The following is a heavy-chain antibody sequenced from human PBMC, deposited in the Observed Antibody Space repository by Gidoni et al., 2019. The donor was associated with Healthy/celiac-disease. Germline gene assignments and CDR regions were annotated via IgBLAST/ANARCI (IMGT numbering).Heavy chain of an antibody. V-gene: IGHV3-15*07. CDR1: GFTFSTAW. CDR3: TTEEWETRGDFDY. J-gene: IGHJ4*02. CDR2: IKSKTDGGTT. Sequence: EVQLVESGGRLVRPGGSLRLPCAALGFTFSTAWMNWVRQAPGKGLEWVGRIKSKTDGGTTDYAAPVKGRFTISRDDSKNTLYLQMNSLKTEDTAVYYCTTEEWETRGDFDYWGQGTLVTVSS. D-gene: IGHD1-26*01.